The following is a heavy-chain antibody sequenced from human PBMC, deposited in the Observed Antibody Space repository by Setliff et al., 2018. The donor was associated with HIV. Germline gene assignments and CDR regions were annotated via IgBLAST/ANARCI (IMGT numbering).Heavy chain of an antibody. Sequence: SETLSLTCTVSGDSVSSSSYYWGWVRQPPGKGLEWIGSLSYSGQTFYKPSLKSRVTISVDTSKNQFSLKLSSVTAADTAVYYCARGGLEPIYYYYYMDVWGKGTTVTVSS. D-gene: IGHD1-1*01. J-gene: IGHJ6*03. V-gene: IGHV4-39*07. CDR1: GDSVSSSSYY. CDR2: LSYSGQT. CDR3: ARGGLEPIYYYYYMDV.